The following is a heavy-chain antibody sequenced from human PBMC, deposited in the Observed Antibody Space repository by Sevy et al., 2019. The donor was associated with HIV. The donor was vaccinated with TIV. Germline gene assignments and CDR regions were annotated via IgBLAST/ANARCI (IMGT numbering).Heavy chain of an antibody. D-gene: IGHD2-15*01. V-gene: IGHV3-74*01. J-gene: IGHJ4*02. CDR3: ARDLHQGSDPDGPSRSEYFDY. Sequence: GGSLRLSCAASGFTFSKYWMHWVRHAPGKGLEWVSLINYHGNTTNYADSVKGRFTISRDNAKYTLFLQMNSLRAEDTAVYYCARDLHQGSDPDGPSRSEYFDYWGQGTLVIVSS. CDR2: INYHGNTT. CDR1: GFTFSKYW.